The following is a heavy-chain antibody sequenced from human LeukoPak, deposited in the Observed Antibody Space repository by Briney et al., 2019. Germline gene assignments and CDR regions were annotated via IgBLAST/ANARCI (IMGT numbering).Heavy chain of an antibody. CDR1: GFTFNTYA. CDR3: AKDLGFQLPSYYFDY. Sequence: PRGSLRLSCAASGFTFNTYAINWVRQAPGRGLEWVSSISSSSSYIYYADSVKGRFTISRDNAQNSLFLEMNSLRAEDSAVYYCAKDLGFQLPSYYFDYWGQGTLVTVSS. CDR2: ISSSSSYI. D-gene: IGHD2-2*01. V-gene: IGHV3-21*06. J-gene: IGHJ4*02.